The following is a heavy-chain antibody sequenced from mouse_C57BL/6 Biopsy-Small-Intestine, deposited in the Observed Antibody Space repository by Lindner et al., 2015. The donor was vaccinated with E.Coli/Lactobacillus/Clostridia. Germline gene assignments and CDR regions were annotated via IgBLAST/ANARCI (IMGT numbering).Heavy chain of an antibody. D-gene: IGHD4-1*01. CDR2: INPGTGGT. V-gene: IGHV1-54*01. Sequence: VQLQESGTELVRPGTSVKVSCKASGYAFTNFLIEWIKQRPGQGLEWIGVINPGTGGTVYDKKFKDKAILTADKSSSTAYMQLSSLTSEDSAVYFCASWGNFDYWGQGTSLTVSS. CDR3: ASWGNFDY. CDR1: GYAFTNFL. J-gene: IGHJ2*02.